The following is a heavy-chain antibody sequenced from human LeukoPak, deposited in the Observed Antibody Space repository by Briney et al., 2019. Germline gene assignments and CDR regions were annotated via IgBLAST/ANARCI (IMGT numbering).Heavy chain of an antibody. V-gene: IGHV3-23*01. CDR3: AKVGQTPDTAMAFDF. CDR1: GFTFSTYA. CDR2: VSGGGGST. Sequence: AGGSLRLSCAASGFTFSTYAMSWVRQAPGKGLEWVSSVSGGGGSTHYADSVKGRFTISRDNSKNTVSLQMNSLRAEDTAVYYCAKVGQTPDTAMAFDFWGQGTLVTVAS. J-gene: IGHJ4*02. D-gene: IGHD5-18*01.